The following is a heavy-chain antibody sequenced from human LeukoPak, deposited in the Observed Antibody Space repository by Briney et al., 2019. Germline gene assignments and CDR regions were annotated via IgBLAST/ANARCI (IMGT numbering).Heavy chain of an antibody. V-gene: IGHV3-33*01. CDR1: GFSFSSYG. D-gene: IGHD2-8*01. CDR2: IYFDTKNI. Sequence: GGSLRLSCAASGFSFSSYGLHWVRQAPGKGLEWVAVIYFDTKNINYADSVKGRFTVSRDDSKNTLYLQMNSLRAEDTAVYYCARESCLNAVCYTGEGAFDIWGQGTMVTVSS. CDR3: ARESCLNAVCYTGEGAFDI. J-gene: IGHJ3*02.